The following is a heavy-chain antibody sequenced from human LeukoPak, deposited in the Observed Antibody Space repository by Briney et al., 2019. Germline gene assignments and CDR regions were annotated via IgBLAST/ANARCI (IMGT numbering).Heavy chain of an antibody. J-gene: IGHJ4*02. CDR3: ARDRTPKTYYYDSRGYYFDF. D-gene: IGHD3-22*01. CDR2: INHSGTT. Sequence: PSETLSLTCAVSGYSISSGYYWGWIRRTPGKGLEWIGSINHSGTTYYNPSLNSRATISVDTMKNQIFLRLRSVTAADRAVYYCARDRTPKTYYYDSRGYYFDFWGQGVPVTVSS. CDR1: GYSISSGYY. V-gene: IGHV4-38-2*02.